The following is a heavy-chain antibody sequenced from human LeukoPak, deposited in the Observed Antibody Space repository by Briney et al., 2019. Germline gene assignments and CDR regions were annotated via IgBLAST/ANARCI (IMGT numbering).Heavy chain of an antibody. CDR1: GYTFTSYA. V-gene: IGHV1-3*01. CDR3: ARDRSLGYSGYGVPSYYYYGMDV. J-gene: IGHJ6*04. Sequence: ASVKASCKASGYTFTSYAMHWVRQAPGQRLEWMGWINAGNGNTKYSQKFQGRVTITRDTSASTAYMELSSLRSEDTAVYYCARDRSLGYSGYGVPSYYYYGMDVWGKGTTVTVSS. D-gene: IGHD5-12*01. CDR2: INAGNGNT.